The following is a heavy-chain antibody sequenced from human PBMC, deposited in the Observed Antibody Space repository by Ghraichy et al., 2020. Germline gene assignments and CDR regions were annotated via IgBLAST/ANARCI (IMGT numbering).Heavy chain of an antibody. CDR3: AQRGGYTNSLDH. D-gene: IGHD5-12*01. Sequence: GGSLRLSCAASGFTISTYYMNWVHQAPGKGLEWVSVLYSGGTTHYADSVKGRFTISRDNSKNTLYLQMNSLRDEDTAVYYCAQRGGYTNSLDHWGQGTLVTVSS. V-gene: IGHV3-53*01. J-gene: IGHJ4*02. CDR1: GFTISTYY. CDR2: LYSGGTT.